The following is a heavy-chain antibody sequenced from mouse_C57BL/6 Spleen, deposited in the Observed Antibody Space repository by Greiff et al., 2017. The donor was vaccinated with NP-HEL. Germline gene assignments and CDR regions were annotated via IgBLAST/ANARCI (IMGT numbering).Heavy chain of an antibody. CDR3: ARHHNPLYAMDY. D-gene: IGHD1-3*01. V-gene: IGHV2-6-1*01. Sequence: QVQLKQSGPGLVAPSQSLSITCTVSGFSLTSYGVHWVRQPPGKGLEWLVVIWSDGSTTYNSALKSRLSISKDNSKSQVFLKMNSLQTDDTAMYYCARHHNPLYAMDYWGQGTSVTVSS. CDR1: GFSLTSYG. J-gene: IGHJ4*01. CDR2: IWSDGST.